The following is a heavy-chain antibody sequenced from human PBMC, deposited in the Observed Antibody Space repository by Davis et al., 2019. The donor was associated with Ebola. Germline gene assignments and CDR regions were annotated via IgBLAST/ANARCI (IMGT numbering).Heavy chain of an antibody. CDR3: AKDRYTSSRLIDY. Sequence: GESLKISCAASGFIFSSYSMNWVRQAPGKGLEWVAVISYDGSNKYYADSVKGRFTISRDNSKNTLYLQMNSLRAEDTAVYYCAKDRYTSSRLIDYWGQGTLVTVSS. V-gene: IGHV3-30*18. CDR1: GFIFSSYS. D-gene: IGHD6-6*01. CDR2: ISYDGSNK. J-gene: IGHJ4*02.